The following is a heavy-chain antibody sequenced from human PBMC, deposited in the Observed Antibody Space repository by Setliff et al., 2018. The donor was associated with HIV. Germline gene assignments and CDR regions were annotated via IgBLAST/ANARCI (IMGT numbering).Heavy chain of an antibody. V-gene: IGHV4-61*02. Sequence: SETLSLTCTVSGGSISSGSYYWSWIRQPAGKGLEWIGRIYTSGSTNYNPSLKSRVSISEDTSKNQLSLKLSSVTAADTAVYYCARATLTIFGVVIPDYWGQGTLFTVSS. CDR3: ARATLTIFGVVIPDY. J-gene: IGHJ4*02. CDR2: IYTSGST. D-gene: IGHD3-3*01. CDR1: GGSISSGSYY.